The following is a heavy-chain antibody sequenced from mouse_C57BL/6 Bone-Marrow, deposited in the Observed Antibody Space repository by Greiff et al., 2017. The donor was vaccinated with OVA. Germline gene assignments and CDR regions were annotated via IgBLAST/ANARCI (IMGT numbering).Heavy chain of an antibody. D-gene: IGHD4-1*01. V-gene: IGHV5-15*04. CDR2: ISNLAYSI. CDR1: GFTFSDYG. CDR3: ARGNWDWYFDV. Sequence: EVKVEESGGGLVQPGGSLKLSCAASGFTFSDYGMAWVRQAPRKGPEWVAFISNLAYSIYYADTVTGRFTISRENAKNTLYLEMSSLRSEDTAMYYCARGNWDWYFDVWGTGTTVTVSS. J-gene: IGHJ1*03.